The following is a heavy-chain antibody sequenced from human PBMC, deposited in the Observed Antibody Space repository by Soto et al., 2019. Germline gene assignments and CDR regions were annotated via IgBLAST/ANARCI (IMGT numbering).Heavy chain of an antibody. V-gene: IGHV4-59*01. CDR1: GGSLGSYF. CDR3: ARARFCTSTSCYHYFDF. Sequence: PSETLSLTCTVSGGSLGSYFWSWIRQTPGKGLDWIGSISFSGATYSNPSLKGRAALSVDTSENHFSLKLSSVTPADTAVYYCARARFCTSTSCYHYFDFWGQGTLVTVSS. CDR2: ISFSGAT. J-gene: IGHJ4*02. D-gene: IGHD2-2*01.